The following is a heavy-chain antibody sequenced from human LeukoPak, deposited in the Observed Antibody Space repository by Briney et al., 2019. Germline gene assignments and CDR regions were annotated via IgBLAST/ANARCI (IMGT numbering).Heavy chain of an antibody. CDR2: ISGSGGST. J-gene: IGHJ4*02. Sequence: GGSLRLSCAASGFTFSSYAMSWVRQAPGKGLEWVSAISGSGGSTYYADSVKGRFTISRDNAKNSLYLQMNSLRAEDMAIYYCARDSSHYLGSSDYWGQGTLVTVSS. D-gene: IGHD6-6*01. CDR1: GFTFSSYA. V-gene: IGHV3-23*01. CDR3: ARDSSHYLGSSDY.